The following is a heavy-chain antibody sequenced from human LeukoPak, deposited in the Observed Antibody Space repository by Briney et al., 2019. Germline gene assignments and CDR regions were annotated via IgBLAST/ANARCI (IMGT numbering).Heavy chain of an antibody. CDR1: GGSISSYY. Sequence: SETLSLTCTVSGGSISSYYWSWIRQPPGKGLEWIGYIYYSGSTNYNPSLKSRVTISVDTSKNQFSLKLSSVTAADTAVYYCARIPANAGGYSFDYWGQGTLVTVSS. D-gene: IGHD5-24*01. J-gene: IGHJ4*02. V-gene: IGHV4-59*01. CDR3: ARIPANAGGYSFDY. CDR2: IYYSGST.